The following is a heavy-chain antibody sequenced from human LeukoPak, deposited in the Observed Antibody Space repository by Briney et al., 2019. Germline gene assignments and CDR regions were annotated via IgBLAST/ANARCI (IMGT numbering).Heavy chain of an antibody. CDR3: ARHGCSSGGCPFQH. D-gene: IGHD2-15*01. CDR2: IYYSGST. V-gene: IGHV4-59*08. CDR1: GGSISSYY. J-gene: IGHJ1*01. Sequence: SETLSLTCTVSGGSISSYYWSWIRQPPGKGLEWIGYIYYSGSTNYNPSLKSRVTISVDTSKNQFSLKLNSVTAADTAVYYCARHGCSSGGCPFQHWGQGTQVTVSS.